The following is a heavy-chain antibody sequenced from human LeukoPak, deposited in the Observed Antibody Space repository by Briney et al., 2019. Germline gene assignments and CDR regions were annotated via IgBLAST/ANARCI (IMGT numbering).Heavy chain of an antibody. CDR3: ARDKGYFDY. Sequence: GGSLRLSCAASGFTFNDYAMSWVRQAPGKGLEWVSSISSSSSYIYYADSVKGRFTISRDNAKNSLYLQMNSLRAEDTAVYYCARDKGYFDYWGQGTLVTVSS. CDR1: GFTFNDYA. V-gene: IGHV3-21*01. J-gene: IGHJ4*02. CDR2: ISSSSSYI.